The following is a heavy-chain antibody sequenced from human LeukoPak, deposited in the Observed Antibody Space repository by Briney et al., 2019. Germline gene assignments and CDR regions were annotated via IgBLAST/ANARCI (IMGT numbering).Heavy chain of an antibody. CDR1: GYTLTELS. J-gene: IGHJ4*02. D-gene: IGHD3-10*01. V-gene: IGHV1-24*01. CDR2: FDPEDGET. Sequence: GASVKVSCKVSGYTLTELSMHWVRQAPGKGLEWMGGFDPEDGETIYAQKFQGRVTMTEDTSTDTAYMELSRLRSDDTAVYYCARLKLSRFEAEREDSRLTMVNYWGQGTLVTVSS. CDR3: ARLKLSRFEAEREDSRLTMVNY.